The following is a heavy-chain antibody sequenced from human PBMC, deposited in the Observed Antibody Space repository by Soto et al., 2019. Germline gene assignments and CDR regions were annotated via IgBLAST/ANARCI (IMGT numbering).Heavy chain of an antibody. V-gene: IGHV1-2*02. D-gene: IGHD1-26*01. CDR1: GYTFTGYY. CDR2: INPNSGGT. Sequence: ASVKVSCKASGYTFTGYYMHWVRQAPGQGLEWMGWINPNSGGTNYAQKFQGRVTMTRDTSISTAYMELSRLRSDDTAVYYCARDSVMLNDAFDIWGQGTMVTVS. J-gene: IGHJ3*02. CDR3: ARDSVMLNDAFDI.